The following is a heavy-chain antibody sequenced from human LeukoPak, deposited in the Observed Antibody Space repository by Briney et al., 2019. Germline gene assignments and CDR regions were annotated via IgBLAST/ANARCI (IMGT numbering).Heavy chain of an antibody. V-gene: IGHV4-34*01. D-gene: IGHD6-13*01. J-gene: IGHJ4*02. Sequence: SETLSLTCAVYGGSFSGYYWSWIRQPPGKGLEWIGEINHSGSTNYNPSLKSRVTTSVDTSKNQFSLKLSSVTAADTAVYYCARGLYSSSFDYWGQGTLVTVSS. CDR3: ARGLYSSSFDY. CDR2: INHSGST. CDR1: GGSFSGYY.